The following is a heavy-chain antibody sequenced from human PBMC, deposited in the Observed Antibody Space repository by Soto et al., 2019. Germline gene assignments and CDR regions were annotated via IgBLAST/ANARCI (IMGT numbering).Heavy chain of an antibody. Sequence: QVQLVESGGGVVQPGRSLRLSCAASGFTFSSYGMHWVRQAPGKGLEWVAVISYDGSNKYYADSVKGRFTISRDNSKNTLYLQMNSLRAEDTAVYYCAKDLSIAARQNYYYGMDVWGQGTTVTVSS. J-gene: IGHJ6*02. CDR2: ISYDGSNK. CDR1: GFTFSSYG. D-gene: IGHD6-6*01. CDR3: AKDLSIAARQNYYYGMDV. V-gene: IGHV3-30*18.